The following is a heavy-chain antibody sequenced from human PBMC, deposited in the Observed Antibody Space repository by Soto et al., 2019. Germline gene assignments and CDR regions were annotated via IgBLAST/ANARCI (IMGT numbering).Heavy chain of an antibody. Sequence: SETLSLTCTVSGGSISSGGYYWSWIRQHPGKGLEWIGYIYYSGSTYYNPSLKSRVTISVDTSKNQFSLKLSSVTAADTAVYYCARGINVSGDYPPLNYAEYFQHWGQGTLVTVSS. CDR2: IYYSGST. D-gene: IGHD4-17*01. V-gene: IGHV4-31*03. J-gene: IGHJ1*01. CDR1: GGSISSGGYY. CDR3: ARGINVSGDYPPLNYAEYFQH.